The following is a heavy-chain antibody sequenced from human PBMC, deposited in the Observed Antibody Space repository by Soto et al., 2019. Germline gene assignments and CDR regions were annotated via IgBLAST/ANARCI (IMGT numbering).Heavy chain of an antibody. V-gene: IGHV4-34*01. CDR2: INHSGST. CDR3: ARGRVGATWFDP. CDR1: GGSFSGYY. D-gene: IGHD1-26*01. Sequence: SETLSLTCAVYGGSFSGYYWSWIRQPPGKGLEWIGEINHSGSTNYNPSLKSRVTISVDTSKNQFSLKLSSVAAADTAVYYCARGRVGATWFDPWGQGTLVTV. J-gene: IGHJ5*02.